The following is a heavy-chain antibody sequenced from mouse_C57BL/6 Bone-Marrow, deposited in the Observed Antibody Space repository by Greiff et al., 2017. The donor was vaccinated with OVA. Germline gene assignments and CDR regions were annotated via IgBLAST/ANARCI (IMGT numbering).Heavy chain of an antibody. V-gene: IGHV2-2*01. D-gene: IGHD1-1*01. J-gene: IGHJ1*03. Sequence: QVQLKESGPGLVQPSQSLSITCTVSGFSLTSYGVHWVRQSPGKGLEWLGVIWSGGSTDYNAAFISRLSISKDNSKSQVFFKMNSLQADDTAIYYCARYYYGWYFDVWGTGTTVTVSS. CDR2: IWSGGST. CDR1: GFSLTSYG. CDR3: ARYYYGWYFDV.